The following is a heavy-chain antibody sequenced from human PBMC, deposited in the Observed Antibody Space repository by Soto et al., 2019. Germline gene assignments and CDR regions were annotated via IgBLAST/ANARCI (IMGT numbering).Heavy chain of an antibody. CDR3: AKYGSSTSLLNWFDP. J-gene: IGHJ5*02. CDR2: ISGSGGST. D-gene: IGHD2-2*01. Sequence: GESLKISCAASGFTFSSYAMSWVRQAPGKGLEWVSVISGSGGSTYYADSVKGRFTISRDNSKNTLYLQMNSLRAEDTAVYYCAKYGSSTSLLNWFDPWGQGTLVTVSS. V-gene: IGHV3-23*01. CDR1: GFTFSSYA.